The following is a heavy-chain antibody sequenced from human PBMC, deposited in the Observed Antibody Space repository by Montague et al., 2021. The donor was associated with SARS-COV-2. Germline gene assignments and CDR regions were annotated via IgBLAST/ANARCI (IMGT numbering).Heavy chain of an antibody. V-gene: IGHV4-4*02. Sequence: SETLSLTCEVSGASISSNNWWIWVRQSPGKGLEWIGETYHSGSTNYNPSLRGRVTISVDKSKNQFSSKVNSVSAADTAVYYCARLGVVPSPRTFDPWGQGTLVTVSS. CDR2: TYHSGST. J-gene: IGHJ5*02. D-gene: IGHD3-10*01. CDR3: ARLGVVPSPRTFDP. CDR1: GASISSNNW.